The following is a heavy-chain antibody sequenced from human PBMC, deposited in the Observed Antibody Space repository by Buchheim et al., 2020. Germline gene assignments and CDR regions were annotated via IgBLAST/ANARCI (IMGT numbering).Heavy chain of an antibody. V-gene: IGHV3-30*18. CDR1: GFTFSNYA. CDR2: ISYDGSNK. J-gene: IGHJ6*02. CDR3: AKDQFSRGSYYYYGMDV. D-gene: IGHD1-26*01. Sequence: VQLLDSGGGLVQPGGSLRLSCAASGFTFSNYAMAWVRQAPGKGLEWVAVISYDGSNKYYADSVKGRFTISRDNSKKTPDLQMNSLRAEDTAVYYCAKDQFSRGSYYYYGMDVWGQGTT.